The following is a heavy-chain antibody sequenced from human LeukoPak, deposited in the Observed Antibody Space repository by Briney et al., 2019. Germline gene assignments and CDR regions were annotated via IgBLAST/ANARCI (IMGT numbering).Heavy chain of an antibody. CDR1: GGSISSFY. Sequence: PSETLSLTCTVSGGSISSFYWSWIRQPPGKGLEWIGYIYYSGSTNYNPSLKSRVTISVDTSKNQFSLKLSSVTAADTAVYYCARCIPRGGPDYWGQGTLVTVSS. CDR2: IYYSGST. D-gene: IGHD2-15*01. V-gene: IGHV4-59*01. J-gene: IGHJ4*02. CDR3: ARCIPRGGPDY.